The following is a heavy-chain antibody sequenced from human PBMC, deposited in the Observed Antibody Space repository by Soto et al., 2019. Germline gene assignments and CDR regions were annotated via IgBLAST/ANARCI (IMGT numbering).Heavy chain of an antibody. CDR2: LHRDGNT. CDR1: GFTVRSDF. J-gene: IGHJ4*02. CDR3: ATRGE. V-gene: IGHV3-66*01. Sequence: EVQLVKLGEGLVQPGGSLRLSCAASGFTVRSDFMSWVRQAPGKGLEWVSILHRDGNTYYANSVKGRFTISRDNSKNTLYLQMNSLRAEDTSVYYCATRGEWGQGTLVTVSS. D-gene: IGHD2-21*01.